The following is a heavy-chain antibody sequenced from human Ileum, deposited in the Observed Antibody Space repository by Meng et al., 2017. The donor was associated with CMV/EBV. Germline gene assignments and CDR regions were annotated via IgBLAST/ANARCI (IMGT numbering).Heavy chain of an antibody. Sequence: GGSLRLSCAASGLSLSNYAMSWVRQAPGKGLEWVSSISSSGDNTWHADSVKGRFTISRDNSKNLLYLQMSSLRAEDTAAYYCATYRTFSVPLGKWGQGTLVTVSS. CDR3: ATYRTFSVPLGK. V-gene: IGHV3-23*01. CDR1: GLSLSNYA. J-gene: IGHJ4*02. D-gene: IGHD3-16*02. CDR2: ISSSGDNT.